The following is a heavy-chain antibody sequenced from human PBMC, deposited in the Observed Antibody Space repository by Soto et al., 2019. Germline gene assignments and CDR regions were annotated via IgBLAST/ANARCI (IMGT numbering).Heavy chain of an antibody. CDR3: GRNHDRYGLKAADY. V-gene: IGHV3-48*01. CDR2: ISSSSSTI. Sequence: GRSMSLCCTASGFTFRSYSSNWVRPPHGKGLEWVSYISSSSSTIYYADSVKGRFTISRDNAKNSLYLQMNSLRAEDTAVYYCGRNHDRYGLKAADYWGEGTLVTVSS. J-gene: IGHJ4*02. CDR1: GFTFRSYS. D-gene: IGHD4-17*01.